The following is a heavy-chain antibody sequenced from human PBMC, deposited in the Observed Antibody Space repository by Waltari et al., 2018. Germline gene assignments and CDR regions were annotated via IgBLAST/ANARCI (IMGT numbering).Heavy chain of an antibody. Sequence: QVQLVQSGAEVKKPGASVKVSCKASGYTFTSYDINWVRQATGQGLEWMGWMNPNSGNTGYAQKFQGRVTMTRNTSISTAYMELSSLRSEDTAVYYCARGGRAYDFWSGYYGYYYGMDVWGQGTTVTVSS. CDR2: MNPNSGNT. J-gene: IGHJ6*02. V-gene: IGHV1-8*01. D-gene: IGHD3-3*01. CDR1: GYTFTSYD. CDR3: ARGGRAYDFWSGYYGYYYGMDV.